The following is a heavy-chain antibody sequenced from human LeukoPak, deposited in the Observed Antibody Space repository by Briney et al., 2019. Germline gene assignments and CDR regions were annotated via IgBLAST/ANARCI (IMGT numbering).Heavy chain of an antibody. V-gene: IGHV4-30-4*08. CDR3: ARNVVVPAAPGRFDP. Sequence: SETLSLTCTVSGGSISSGDYYWSWIRQPPGKGLEWIGYIYYSGSTYYNPSLKSRVTISVDTSKNQFSLKLSSVTAADTAVYYCARNVVVPAAPGRFDPWGQGTLVTVSS. CDR1: GGSISSGDYY. D-gene: IGHD2-2*01. CDR2: IYYSGST. J-gene: IGHJ5*02.